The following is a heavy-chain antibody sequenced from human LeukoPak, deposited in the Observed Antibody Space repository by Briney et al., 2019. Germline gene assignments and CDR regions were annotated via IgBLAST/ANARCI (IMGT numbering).Heavy chain of an antibody. CDR3: AKGYCSSISCHADY. D-gene: IGHD2-2*01. V-gene: IGHV3-9*01. CDR2: ISWNRGSI. J-gene: IGHJ4*02. CDR1: GFTFDDYA. Sequence: PGGSLRLSCAASGFTFDDYAMHWVRQAPGMGLEWVSGISWNRGSIGYADSVKGRFTISRDNAKMSLYLQMNSLRAEDTALYYCAKGYCSSISCHADYWGQGTLVTASS.